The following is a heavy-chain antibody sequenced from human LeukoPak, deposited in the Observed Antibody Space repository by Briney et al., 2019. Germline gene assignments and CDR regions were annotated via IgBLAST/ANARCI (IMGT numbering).Heavy chain of an antibody. J-gene: IGHJ2*01. CDR2: MFYSEST. V-gene: IGHV4-61*01. Sequence: SETLSLTCSVSGASLSDGNYYWSWIRQPPGKGLEWIGYMFYSESTKYNPSLKSRVTISVDKSKNQFSLHMSSVTAADTAVYCWARRLTDSWYFDFWGRGTLVTVSS. CDR1: GASLSDGNYY. CDR3: ARRLTDSWYFDF. D-gene: IGHD2-21*02.